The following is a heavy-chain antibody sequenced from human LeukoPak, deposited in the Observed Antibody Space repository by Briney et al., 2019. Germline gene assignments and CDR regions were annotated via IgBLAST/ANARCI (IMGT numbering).Heavy chain of an antibody. Sequence: SETLSLTCTVSGGSISSGTYYWGWIRQPAGKGLEWIGRISTGERTNYNPSVKSRVTISVDTSKNQFSLKLSSVTAADTAVYYCAKVGHYDFWTDYWGQGTLVTVSS. J-gene: IGHJ4*02. CDR1: GGSISSGTYY. CDR2: ISTGERT. V-gene: IGHV4-61*02. CDR3: AKVGHYDFWTDY. D-gene: IGHD3-3*01.